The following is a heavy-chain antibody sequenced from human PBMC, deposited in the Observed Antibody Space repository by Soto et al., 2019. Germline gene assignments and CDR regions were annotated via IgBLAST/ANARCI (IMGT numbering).Heavy chain of an antibody. CDR2: ISAYNGNT. J-gene: IGHJ6*02. V-gene: IGHV1-18*01. D-gene: IGHD3-3*01. Sequence: ASVKVSCKASGYTFTSYGISWVRQAPGQGLEWMGWISAYNGNTNYAQKLQGRVTMTTDTSTSTAYMELRSLRSDDTAVYYCARENNRGYYDFWSGQIFGMDVWGQGTTVTVSS. CDR1: GYTFTSYG. CDR3: ARENNRGYYDFWSGQIFGMDV.